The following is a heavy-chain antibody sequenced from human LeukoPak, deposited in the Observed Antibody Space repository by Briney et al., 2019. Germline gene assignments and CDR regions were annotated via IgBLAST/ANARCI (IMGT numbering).Heavy chain of an antibody. Sequence: MSGGSLRLSCAASGFTFSSYSMNWVRQAPGKGLEWVSSISSGSSYKYYADSVKGRFTISRDNAKNSLYLQMNSLRAEDTALYFCASFTVVVASDIWGQGTMVTVSS. J-gene: IGHJ3*02. CDR3: ASFTVVVASDI. CDR2: ISSGSSYK. V-gene: IGHV3-21*01. D-gene: IGHD2-21*01. CDR1: GFTFSSYS.